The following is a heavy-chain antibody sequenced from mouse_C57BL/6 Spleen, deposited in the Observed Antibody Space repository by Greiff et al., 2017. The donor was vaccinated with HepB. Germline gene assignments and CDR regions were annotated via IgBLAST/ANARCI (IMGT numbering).Heavy chain of an antibody. CDR2: IYIGNGYT. J-gene: IGHJ1*03. D-gene: IGHD2-1*01. Sequence: EVKLVESGAELVRPGSSVKMSCKTSGYTFTSYGINWVKQRPGQGLEWIGYIYIGNGYTEYNEKFKGKATLTSDTSSSTAYMQLSRLTSEDSAIYFCASAELLRGYFDVWGTGTTVTVSS. CDR3: ASAELLRGYFDV. CDR1: GYTFTSYG. V-gene: IGHV1-58*01.